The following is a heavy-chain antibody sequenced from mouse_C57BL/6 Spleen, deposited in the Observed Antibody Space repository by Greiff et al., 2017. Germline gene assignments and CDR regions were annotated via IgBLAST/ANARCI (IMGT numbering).Heavy chain of an antibody. CDR1: GFSLTSYA. V-gene: IGHV2-9-1*01. J-gene: IGHJ2*01. Sequence: QVQLKESGPGLVAPSQSLSITCTVSGFSLTSYAISWVRQPPGKGLEWLGVIWTGGGTNYNSALKSKLSISKDNSKSQVFLKRNSLQTDDTARYYCARAYSNYEGGFRYFDYWGQGTTRTVSS. CDR3: ARAYSNYEGGFRYFDY. D-gene: IGHD2-5*01. CDR2: IWTGGGT.